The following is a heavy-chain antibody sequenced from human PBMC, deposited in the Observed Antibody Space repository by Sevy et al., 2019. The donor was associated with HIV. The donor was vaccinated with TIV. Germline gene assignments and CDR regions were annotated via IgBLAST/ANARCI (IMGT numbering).Heavy chain of an antibody. CDR1: GFTFSSHS. Sequence: GGSLRLSCAASGFTFSSHSMNWVRQTPGKGLEWISYISGTGNTIYYAASVKGRFTISRDNAKNSPYLQLKSLRDEDTAIYYCARVPPYYDSNVSDFWGQGSLVTVSS. D-gene: IGHD3-22*01. V-gene: IGHV3-48*02. J-gene: IGHJ4*02. CDR2: ISGTGNTI. CDR3: ARVPPYYDSNVSDF.